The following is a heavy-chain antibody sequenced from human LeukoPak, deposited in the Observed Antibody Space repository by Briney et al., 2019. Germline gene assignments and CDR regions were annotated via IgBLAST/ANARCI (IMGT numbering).Heavy chain of an antibody. CDR1: GFSIDDYA. J-gene: IGHJ5*02. Sequence: GGSLRLSCAASGFSIDDYAMHWVRQAPGKGLEWVSGISWNSGNIDYADSVKGRFTISRDNSKNSLYLQMNSLRAEDTAVYYCAREGVVRGENWFDPWGQGTLVTVSS. CDR3: AREGVVRGENWFDP. D-gene: IGHD3-10*01. V-gene: IGHV3-9*01. CDR2: ISWNSGNI.